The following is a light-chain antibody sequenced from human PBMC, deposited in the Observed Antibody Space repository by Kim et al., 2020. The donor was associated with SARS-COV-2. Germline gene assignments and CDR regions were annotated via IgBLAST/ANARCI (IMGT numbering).Light chain of an antibody. J-gene: IGLJ3*02. CDR3: ATWDSSLSVGV. CDR2: DND. V-gene: IGLV1-51*01. CDR1: RSNIGNNP. Sequence: QSVLTQPPSVSAAPGQKVTISCSGSRSNIGNNPVSWYQQFPGTAPKLITYDNDKRPSGIPDRFSISKSGTSATLGITGLRTGDEADYYCATWDSSLSVGVFGGGTQLTVL.